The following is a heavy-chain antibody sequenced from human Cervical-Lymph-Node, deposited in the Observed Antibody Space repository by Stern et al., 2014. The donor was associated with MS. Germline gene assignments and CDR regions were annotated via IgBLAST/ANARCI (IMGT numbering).Heavy chain of an antibody. V-gene: IGHV4-31*03. J-gene: IGHJ3*02. D-gene: IGHD2-2*01. CDR2: IHSSETT. CDR3: ARDRGYCSSTSCTDALDI. CDR1: GDSVNSGSYY. Sequence: QLQLQESGPGLVKPSQTLSLSCSVSGDSVNSGSYYWTWVRQQPGQGLEWIGYIHSSETTYYTPSLQSRLTISVDTSKNWSSLKLTSVTAADTAVYYCARDRGYCSSTSCTDALDIWGQGTRVTVSS.